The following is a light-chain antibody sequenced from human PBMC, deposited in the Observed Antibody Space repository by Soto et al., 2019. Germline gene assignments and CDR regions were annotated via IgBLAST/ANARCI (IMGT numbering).Light chain of an antibody. CDR2: DAS. CDR3: QQRSNWPRGT. V-gene: IGKV3-11*01. CDR1: QSVSSY. J-gene: IGKJ1*01. Sequence: EIVLTQSPATLSLSPGERATLSCRASQSVSSYLAWYQQKPGQAPRLPISDASNKATGIPARFSGSGSGTDFSLTISSLEPEDFAVYYCQQRSNWPRGTFGQGTKVEIK.